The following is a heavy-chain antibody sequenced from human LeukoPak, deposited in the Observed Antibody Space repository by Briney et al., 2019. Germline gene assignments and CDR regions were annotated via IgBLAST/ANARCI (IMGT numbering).Heavy chain of an antibody. CDR3: ARAFHPPDFAFGRAPYYFDL. V-gene: IGHV4-4*02. CDR1: GFTFSSYS. J-gene: IGHJ4*01. CDR2: IYHRGNS. Sequence: PGGSLRLSCAASGFTFSSYSMNWVRQAPGKGLEWIGEIYHRGNSNYNPSLKSRVSISVDTSKNQFSLKVTSLTAADTAVYYCARAFHPPDFAFGRAPYYFDLWGQGTLVTVSS. D-gene: IGHD3-16*01.